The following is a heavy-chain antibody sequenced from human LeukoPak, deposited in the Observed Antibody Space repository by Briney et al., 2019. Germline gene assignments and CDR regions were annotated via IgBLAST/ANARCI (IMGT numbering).Heavy chain of an antibody. V-gene: IGHV1-18*01. CDR2: ISAYNGNT. CDR1: GYTFTSYG. CDR3: AQTPQMWTKVGYFDY. D-gene: IGHD4-23*01. Sequence: ASVKVSCKASGYTFTSYGISWVRQAPGQGLEWMGWISAYNGNTNYAQKLQGRVTITADESTSTAYMELSSLRSEDTAVYYCAQTPQMWTKVGYFDYWGQGTLVTVSS. J-gene: IGHJ4*02.